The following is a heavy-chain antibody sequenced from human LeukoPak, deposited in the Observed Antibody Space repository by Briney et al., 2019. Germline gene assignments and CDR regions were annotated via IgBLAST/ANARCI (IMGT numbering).Heavy chain of an antibody. J-gene: IGHJ3*02. Sequence: GRSLRLSCAASGFTFSSYGMHWVRQAPGKGLEWVAVIWYDGSNKYYADSVKGRFTISRDNSKNTLYLQMNSLRAEDTAVYYCARAMAAAGQYYYDSSGYDAFDIWGQGTMVTVSS. CDR1: GFTFSSYG. V-gene: IGHV3-33*01. CDR3: ARAMAAAGQYYYDSSGYDAFDI. D-gene: IGHD3-22*01. CDR2: IWYDGSNK.